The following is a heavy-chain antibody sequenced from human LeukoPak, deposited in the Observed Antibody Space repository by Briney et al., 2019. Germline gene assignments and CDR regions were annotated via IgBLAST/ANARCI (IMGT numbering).Heavy chain of an antibody. CDR2: IQYDGNNK. CDR1: GFIFSGYG. D-gene: IGHD3-10*01. V-gene: IGHV3-30*02. J-gene: IGHJ4*02. CDR3: AKDYYGSGSYQYYFDY. Sequence: GGSLRLSRAASGFIFSGYGMHWVRQAPGKGLEWVAFIQYDGNNKYYADSVKGRFTISRDNSKNTLYLQMNSLRAEDTAVYYCAKDYYGSGSYQYYFDYWGQGTLVTVSS.